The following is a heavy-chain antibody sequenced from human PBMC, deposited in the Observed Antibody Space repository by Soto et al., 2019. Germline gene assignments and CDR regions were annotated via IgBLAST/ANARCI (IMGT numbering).Heavy chain of an antibody. CDR2: INSYEHGP. CDR3: YGMDV. V-gene: IGHV3-23*01. J-gene: IGHJ6*02. Sequence: VGSLRLSGAASGFTFSKYALTWVRQSPGKGLEWVSAINSYEHGPYYIDSVRGRFTISRGNSKNMVYLQMNDLRADDSAVYYYYGMDVWGQGTTVTVSS. CDR1: GFTFSKYA.